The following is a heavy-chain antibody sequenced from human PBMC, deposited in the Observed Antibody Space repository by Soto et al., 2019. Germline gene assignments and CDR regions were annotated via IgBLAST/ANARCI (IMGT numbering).Heavy chain of an antibody. Sequence: SETLSLTCAVYGGSFSGYYWSWIRQPPGKGLEWIGEINHSGSTNYNPSLKSRVTISVDTSKNQFSLKLSSVTAADTAVYYCARGLSTVVTPHNWFDPWGQGTLVTVS. V-gene: IGHV4-34*01. CDR2: INHSGST. J-gene: IGHJ5*02. CDR1: GGSFSGYY. CDR3: ARGLSTVVTPHNWFDP. D-gene: IGHD4-17*01.